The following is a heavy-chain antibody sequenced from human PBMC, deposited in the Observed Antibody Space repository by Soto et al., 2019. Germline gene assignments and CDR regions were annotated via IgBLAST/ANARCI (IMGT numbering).Heavy chain of an antibody. CDR1: GYTFTSYY. V-gene: IGHV1-46*03. Sequence: GASVKVSCKASGYTFTSYYMHWVRQAPGQGLEWMGIINPSGGSTSYAQKFQGRVTMTRDTSTSTVYMELSSLRSEDTAVYYCARAGYDILTGYPHGWFDPWGQGTLVTVSS. CDR2: INPSGGST. CDR3: ARAGYDILTGYPHGWFDP. D-gene: IGHD3-9*01. J-gene: IGHJ5*02.